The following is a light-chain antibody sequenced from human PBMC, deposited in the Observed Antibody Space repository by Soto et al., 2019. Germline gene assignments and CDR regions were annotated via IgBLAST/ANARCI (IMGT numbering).Light chain of an antibody. V-gene: IGKV3-15*01. CDR2: GAS. CDR1: QSVSSN. Sequence: EIVMTQSPATLSVSPGERATLSCRASQSVSSNLAWYQQKPGQAPRLLIYGASTRATGIPARFSGSGSGTEYTLTIGSLQSEDFAVYYCHQYHKWPPLTFGGGTKVDI. J-gene: IGKJ4*01. CDR3: HQYHKWPPLT.